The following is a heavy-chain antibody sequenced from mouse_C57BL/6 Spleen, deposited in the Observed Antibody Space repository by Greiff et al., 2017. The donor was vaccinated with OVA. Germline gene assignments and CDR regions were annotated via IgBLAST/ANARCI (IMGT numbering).Heavy chain of an antibody. J-gene: IGHJ2*01. D-gene: IGHD1-1*01. CDR3: AYYGSSYDCDY. Sequence: VQLQESGAELVKPGASVKISCKASGYAFSSYWMNWVKQRPGKGLEWIGQIYPGDGDTNHNGKFKGKATLTADKSSSTAYMQLSSLTYEASAVYFCAYYGSSYDCDYWGQGTTLTVSS. V-gene: IGHV1-80*01. CDR2: IYPGDGDT. CDR1: GYAFSSYW.